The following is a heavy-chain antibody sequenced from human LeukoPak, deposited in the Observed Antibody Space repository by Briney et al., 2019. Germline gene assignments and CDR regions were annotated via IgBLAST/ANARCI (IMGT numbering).Heavy chain of an antibody. J-gene: IGHJ5*02. D-gene: IGHD3-3*01. CDR2: ISSSGSTI. Sequence: GGSLRLSCAASGFTFSDYYMSLIRQAPGKGLEWVSYISSSGSTIYYADSVKGRFTISRDNAKNSLYLQMNSLRAEDTAVYYCARDLALRFLEWGLTHNWFDPWGQGTLVTVSS. CDR3: ARDLALRFLEWGLTHNWFDP. V-gene: IGHV3-11*01. CDR1: GFTFSDYY.